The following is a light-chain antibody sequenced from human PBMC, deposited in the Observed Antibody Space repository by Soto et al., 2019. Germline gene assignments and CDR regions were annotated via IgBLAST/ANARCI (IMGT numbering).Light chain of an antibody. Sequence: EIVFTQSPGTPSLSPGERATLSCRASQRVSNNFLAWYQQKPGQAPRLLIYGASNRATGIPPRFSGSGSGTDFTLTISSLEPEDSAVYYCQQRHMWPITFGQGTKVDIK. J-gene: IGKJ1*01. CDR3: QQRHMWPIT. CDR2: GAS. CDR1: QRVSNNF. V-gene: IGKV3D-20*02.